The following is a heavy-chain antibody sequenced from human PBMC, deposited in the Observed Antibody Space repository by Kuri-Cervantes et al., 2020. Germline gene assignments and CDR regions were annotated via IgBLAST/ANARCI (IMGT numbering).Heavy chain of an antibody. CDR2: INPNSGGT. V-gene: IGHV1-2*04. CDR3: ARGFRAVAGTIDY. J-gene: IGHJ4*02. Sequence: ASVKVSCKASGYTFTGYYMHWVRQAPGQGLEWMGWINPNSGGTNYAQKFQGWVTMTRDTSISTAYMELSRLRSDDTAVYYCARGFRAVAGTIDYWGQGTLVTVSS. D-gene: IGHD6-19*01. CDR1: GYTFTGYY.